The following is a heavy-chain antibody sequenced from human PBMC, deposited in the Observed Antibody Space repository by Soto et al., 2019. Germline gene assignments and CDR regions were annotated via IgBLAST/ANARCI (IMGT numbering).Heavy chain of an antibody. Sequence: SETLSLTCAVYDGSFSGYYRSWIRQHPGKGLEWIGEINHSGSTNYNPSLKSRVTISVDTSKNQFSLKLSSVTAADTAVYYCARIAGGYYYYYGMDVWGQGTPVTVSS. D-gene: IGHD3-16*01. CDR2: INHSGST. CDR1: DGSFSGYY. CDR3: ARIAGGYYYYYGMDV. J-gene: IGHJ6*02. V-gene: IGHV4-34*01.